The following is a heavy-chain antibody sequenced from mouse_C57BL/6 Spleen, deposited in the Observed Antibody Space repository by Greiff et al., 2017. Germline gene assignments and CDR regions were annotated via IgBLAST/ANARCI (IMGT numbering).Heavy chain of an antibody. CDR1: GYTFTDYN. Sequence: EVLLQESGPDLVKPGASVKMSCKASGYTFTDYNMHWVQQSQGKRLEWIGYINPNNGGTSYNQKFKGKATLTVNKSYSTAYLELRSLTSEDSAVYYCARLGDEGLAYWGQGTLVTVSA. D-gene: IGHD3-3*01. CDR2: INPNNGGT. V-gene: IGHV1-22*01. J-gene: IGHJ3*01. CDR3: ARLGDEGLAY.